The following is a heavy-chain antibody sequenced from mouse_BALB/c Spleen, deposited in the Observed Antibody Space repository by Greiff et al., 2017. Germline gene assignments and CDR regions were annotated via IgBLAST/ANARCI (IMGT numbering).Heavy chain of an antibody. CDR3: ARSDSSGYDFDY. D-gene: IGHD3-2*01. V-gene: IGHV5-17*02. CDR2: ISSGSSTI. J-gene: IGHJ2*01. Sequence: EVKLVESGGGLVKPGGSLKLSCAASGFTFSSFGMHWVRQAPEKGLEWVAYISSGSSTIYYADTVKGRFTISRDNPKNTLFLQMTSLRSEDTAMYYCARSDSSGYDFDYWGQGTTLTVSS. CDR1: GFTFSSFG.